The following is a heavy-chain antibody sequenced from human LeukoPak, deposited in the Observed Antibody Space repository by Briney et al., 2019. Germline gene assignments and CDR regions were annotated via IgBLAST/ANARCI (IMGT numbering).Heavy chain of an antibody. D-gene: IGHD6-25*01. V-gene: IGHV3-30*03. Sequence: PGGSLRLSCAASGFTFSSYGMHWVRQAPGKGLEWVAVISYDGSNKYYADSVKGRFTISRDNSKNTLYLQMNSLRAEDTAVYYCTRDLGLRRMIWGRGTLVIVSS. CDR1: GFTFSSYG. J-gene: IGHJ2*01. CDR3: TRDLGLRRMI. CDR2: ISYDGSNK.